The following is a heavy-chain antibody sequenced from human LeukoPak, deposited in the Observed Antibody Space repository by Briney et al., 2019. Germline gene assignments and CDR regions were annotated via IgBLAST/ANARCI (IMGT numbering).Heavy chain of an antibody. CDR3: ARVSVTTETDWFDP. V-gene: IGHV4-34*01. D-gene: IGHD4-17*01. CDR1: GGSFSGYY. CDR2: INHSGST. J-gene: IGHJ5*02. Sequence: SETLSLTCAVYGGSFSGYYWSWIRQPPGKGLEWIGEINHSGSTNYNPSLKSRVTISVDTSKNQFSLKLSSVTAADTAVYYCARVSVTTETDWFDPWGQGTLVTVSS.